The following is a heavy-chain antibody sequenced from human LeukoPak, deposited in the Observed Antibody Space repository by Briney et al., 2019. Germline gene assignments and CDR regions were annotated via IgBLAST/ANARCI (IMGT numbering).Heavy chain of an antibody. Sequence: GESLKISCKGSGYSFTTYWIGWVRQVPGKGLEWMGIIYPGDSDTRYSPSFQGQVTISADKSITTAYLQLSSLKASDTAIYYCAWSVAALYFDYWAREPWSPSPQ. V-gene: IGHV5-51*01. J-gene: IGHJ4*02. D-gene: IGHD6-6*01. CDR3: AWSVAALYFDY. CDR2: IYPGDSDT. CDR1: GYSFTTYW.